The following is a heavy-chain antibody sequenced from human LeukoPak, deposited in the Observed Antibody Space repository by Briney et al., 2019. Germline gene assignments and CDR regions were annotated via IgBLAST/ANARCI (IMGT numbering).Heavy chain of an antibody. CDR3: ARHDSYYGGNPGRS. D-gene: IGHD4-23*01. CDR2: IYYSGST. Sequence: SETLSLTCTVSGGSISSSSYYWGWIRQPPGKGLEWIGSIYYSGSTYYNPSLKSRVTISVDTSKNQFSLKLSSVTAADTAVYYCARHDSYYGGNPGRSWGQGTLVTVSS. V-gene: IGHV4-39*01. CDR1: GGSISSSSYY. J-gene: IGHJ5*02.